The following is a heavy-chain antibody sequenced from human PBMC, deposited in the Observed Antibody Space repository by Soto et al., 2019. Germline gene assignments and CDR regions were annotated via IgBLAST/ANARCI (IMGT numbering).Heavy chain of an antibody. CDR2: INAGNGNT. D-gene: IGHD6-13*01. Sequence: ASVKVSCKASGYTFIRYAMNWVRQAPGQRLEWMGWINAGNGNTKYSQKFQGRVTITRDTSARTAYMELSSLRSDDTAVYYCARESSSSCHDYWGQGTLVTVSS. J-gene: IGHJ4*02. CDR3: ARESSSSCHDY. CDR1: GYTFIRYA. V-gene: IGHV1-3*01.